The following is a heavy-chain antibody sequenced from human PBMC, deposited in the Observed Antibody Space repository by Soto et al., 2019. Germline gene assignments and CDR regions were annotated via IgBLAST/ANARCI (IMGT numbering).Heavy chain of an antibody. Sequence: SETLSLTCTVSGASISSGGYYWSWIRQPPGKGLEWIGEINHSGSTNYNPSLKSRVTISVDTSKNQFSLKLSSVTAADTAVYYCARGGYYGSGSYQPTNWFDPWGQGTLVTVSS. V-gene: IGHV4-39*07. J-gene: IGHJ5*02. D-gene: IGHD3-10*01. CDR2: INHSGST. CDR1: GASISSGGYY. CDR3: ARGGYYGSGSYQPTNWFDP.